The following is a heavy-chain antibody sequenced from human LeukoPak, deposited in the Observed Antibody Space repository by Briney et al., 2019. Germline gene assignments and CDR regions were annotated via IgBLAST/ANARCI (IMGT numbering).Heavy chain of an antibody. CDR1: GGSISSYY. V-gene: IGHV4-59*08. Sequence: SETLSLTCTVSGGSISSYYWSWIRQPPGKGLEWIGCIYYSGSTNYNPSLKSRVTISVDTSKNQFSLKLSSVTAADTAVYYCARRMKGSGSYYYFDYWGQGTLVTVSS. CDR2: IYYSGST. D-gene: IGHD1-26*01. J-gene: IGHJ4*02. CDR3: ARRMKGSGSYYYFDY.